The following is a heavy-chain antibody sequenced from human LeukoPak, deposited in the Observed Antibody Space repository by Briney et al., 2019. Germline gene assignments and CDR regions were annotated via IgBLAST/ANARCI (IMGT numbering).Heavy chain of an antibody. CDR3: TTEVLEGATDGTFDI. Sequence: GGSLRLSCAASGFTVSGNYMAWVRQAPGRGLEWVALIYAGGTTFYPDAVKGRFTVSRDNSKKTLYLHISSLRAEDTGVYYCTTEVLEGATDGTFDIWGQGTMVTVSS. CDR1: GFTVSGNY. CDR2: IYAGGTT. D-gene: IGHD1-26*01. V-gene: IGHV3-53*01. J-gene: IGHJ3*02.